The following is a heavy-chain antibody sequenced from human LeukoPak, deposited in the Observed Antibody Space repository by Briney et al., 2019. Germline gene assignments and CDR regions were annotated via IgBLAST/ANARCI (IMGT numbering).Heavy chain of an antibody. CDR2: IYHRGST. CDR1: GGSINISY. CDR3: ARDRWSYYFDY. Sequence: SETLSLTCTVSGGSINISYWSWIRQPPGKGLEWIGYIYHRGSTNYNPSLKSRITVSVDTSKNQFSLKVTSVTPEDTAVYYCARDRWSYYFDYWGQGTLVTVSS. J-gene: IGHJ4*02. D-gene: IGHD6-13*01. V-gene: IGHV4-59*12.